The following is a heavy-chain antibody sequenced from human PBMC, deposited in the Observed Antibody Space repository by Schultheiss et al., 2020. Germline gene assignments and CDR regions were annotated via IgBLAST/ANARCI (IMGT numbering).Heavy chain of an antibody. Sequence: GGSLRLSCAASGFIFTSYAFHWVRQAPGKGLEWVAVISYDGYNYYADSVKGRFTISRDNSKNTVYLQMSSLRPEDTAVYYCAKALKITGWPSESDYWGQGTLVTVSS. CDR3: AKALKITGWPSESDY. V-gene: IGHV3-30*18. CDR1: GFIFTSYA. J-gene: IGHJ4*02. D-gene: IGHD6-19*01. CDR2: ISYDGYN.